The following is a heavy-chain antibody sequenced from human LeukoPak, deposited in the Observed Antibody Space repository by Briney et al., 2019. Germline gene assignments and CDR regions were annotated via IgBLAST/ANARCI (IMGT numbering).Heavy chain of an antibody. Sequence: SETLSLTCAVYGGSSSGYYWSWIRQPPGKGLEWIGEINHSGSTNYNPSLKSRVTISVDTSKNQFSLKLSSVTAADTAVYYCARETYCGGDCYSSMWGQGTLVTVSS. CDR1: GGSSSGYY. CDR3: ARETYCGGDCYSSM. V-gene: IGHV4-34*01. J-gene: IGHJ4*02. D-gene: IGHD2-21*02. CDR2: INHSGST.